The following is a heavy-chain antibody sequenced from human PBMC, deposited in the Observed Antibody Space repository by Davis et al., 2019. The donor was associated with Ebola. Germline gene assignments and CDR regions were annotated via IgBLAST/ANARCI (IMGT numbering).Heavy chain of an antibody. CDR3: ARGPYYYDSSGYLNWFDP. J-gene: IGHJ5*02. Sequence: MPGGSLRLSCTVSGGSISSSSYYWGWIRQPPGKGLEWIGSIYYSGSTYYNPSLKSRVTISVDTSKNQFSLKLSSVTAADTAVYYCARGPYYYDSSGYLNWFDPWGQGTLVTVSS. D-gene: IGHD3-22*01. CDR1: GGSISSSSYY. CDR2: IYYSGST. V-gene: IGHV4-39*07.